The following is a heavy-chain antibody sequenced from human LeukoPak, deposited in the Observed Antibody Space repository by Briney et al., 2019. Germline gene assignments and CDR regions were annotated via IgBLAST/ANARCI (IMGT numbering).Heavy chain of an antibody. CDR3: ARVVSPNRYSSSWYGWFDP. D-gene: IGHD6-13*01. CDR1: GGSISSYY. J-gene: IGHJ5*02. Sequence: PLETLSLTCTVSGGSISSYYWSWIRQPAGKGLEWIGRIYTSGSTNYNPSLKSRVTMSVDTSKNQFSLKLSSVTAADTAVYYCARVVSPNRYSSSWYGWFDPWGQATLVTVSS. CDR2: IYTSGST. V-gene: IGHV4-4*07.